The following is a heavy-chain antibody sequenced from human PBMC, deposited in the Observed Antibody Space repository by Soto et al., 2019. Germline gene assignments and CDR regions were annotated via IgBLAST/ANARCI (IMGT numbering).Heavy chain of an antibody. CDR2: IKNKADGGTT. J-gene: IGHJ4*02. V-gene: IGHV3-15*01. Sequence: EVQLVESGGDLVKPGGCLRLSCAASGITFTNAWMSWVRQAPGKGLEWVGRIKNKADGGTTDYAAPVRGRFIISRDDSKNTLFLQMNSLETEDTAVYYCTTDPGDYEDFWGQGTLVTVSS. CDR3: TTDPGDYEDF. CDR1: GITFTNAW. D-gene: IGHD4-17*01.